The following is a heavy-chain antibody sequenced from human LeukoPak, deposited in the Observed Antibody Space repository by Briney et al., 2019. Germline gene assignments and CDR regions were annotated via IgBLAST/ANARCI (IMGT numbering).Heavy chain of an antibody. V-gene: IGHV3-33*01. J-gene: IGHJ6*04. D-gene: IGHD2-15*01. CDR3: ARAQPYCSGGSCPRATYYYGMDD. Sequence: GRSLRLSCAASGFTFSSYGMHWVRQAPGKGLEWVAVIWYDGSNKYYADSVKGRFTISRDNSKNTLYLQMNSLRAEDTAVYYCARAQPYCSGGSCPRATYYYGMDDWGKGTTVTVSS. CDR2: IWYDGSNK. CDR1: GFTFSSYG.